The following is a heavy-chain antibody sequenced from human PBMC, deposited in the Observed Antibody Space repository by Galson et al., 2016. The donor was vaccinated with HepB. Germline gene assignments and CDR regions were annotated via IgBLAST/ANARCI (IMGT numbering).Heavy chain of an antibody. CDR2: ISGSGGNT. CDR3: AKDGRIYCSSASCHDHFHY. V-gene: IGHV3-23*01. J-gene: IGHJ4*01. CDR1: GFTFSSFA. Sequence: SLRLSCAASGFTFSSFAMSWVRQAPGKGPEWVSTISGSGGNTYYANSVKGRFAISRDNSKNTLYLQMNSLRAEDTAVYYCAKDGRIYCSSASCHDHFHYWGQGTLVTVSS. D-gene: IGHD2-2*01.